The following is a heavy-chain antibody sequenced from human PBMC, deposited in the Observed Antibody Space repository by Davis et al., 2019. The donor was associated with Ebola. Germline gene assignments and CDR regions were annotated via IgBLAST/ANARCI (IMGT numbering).Heavy chain of an antibody. CDR2: INHSGST. D-gene: IGHD6-6*01. V-gene: IGHV4-34*01. CDR3: ARDIAAPPRGMDV. Sequence: PSETLSLTCAVYGGSFSGYYWNWIRQSPGKGLEWIGEINHSGSTNYNPSLKSRVTISVDTSKNQFSLKLSSVTAADTAVYYCARDIAAPPRGMDVWGQGTTVTVSS. J-gene: IGHJ6*02. CDR1: GGSFSGYY.